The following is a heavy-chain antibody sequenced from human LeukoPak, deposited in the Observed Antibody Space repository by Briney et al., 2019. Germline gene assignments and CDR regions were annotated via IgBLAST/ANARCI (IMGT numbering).Heavy chain of an antibody. D-gene: IGHD3-10*01. Sequence: GGSLRLSCAASGFTLSSYAISWVRQAPGKGLEWVSAISGSGGSTYYADSVKGRFTISRDNSKNTLYLQMNSLRAEDTAVYYCAKAYGSGSYYYWFDPWGQGTLVTVSS. CDR2: ISGSGGST. CDR1: GFTLSSYA. V-gene: IGHV3-23*01. CDR3: AKAYGSGSYYYWFDP. J-gene: IGHJ5*02.